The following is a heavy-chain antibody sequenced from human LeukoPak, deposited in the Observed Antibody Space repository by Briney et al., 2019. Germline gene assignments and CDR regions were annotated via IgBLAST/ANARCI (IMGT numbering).Heavy chain of an antibody. D-gene: IGHD3-22*01. J-gene: IGHJ4*02. CDR1: GESISNYY. V-gene: IGHV4-4*07. Sequence: SETLSLTCSVSGESISNYYWGWFRQPAGKGLEWIGRIFGDGSASYNPSLKSRVTMSVDTSKNYFSLKLNSVTAADTAVYYCARANYYDSSGYWIVYFDYWGQGTLVTVSS. CDR3: ARANYYDSSGYWIVYFDY. CDR2: IFGDGSA.